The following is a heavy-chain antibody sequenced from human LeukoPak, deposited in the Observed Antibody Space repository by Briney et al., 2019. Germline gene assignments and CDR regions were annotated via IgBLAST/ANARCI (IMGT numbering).Heavy chain of an antibody. Sequence: PGGSLRLSCAASGFTFSSYGMHWVRQAPGKGLEWVAVIRYDGSNKYYADSVKGRFTISKDNSKNKLYLQMNNLRAEDTAVYYCAKDISYYGSWSYYFDYWGQGTLVTVSS. CDR1: GFTFSSYG. CDR2: IRYDGSNK. J-gene: IGHJ4*02. D-gene: IGHD3-10*01. CDR3: AKDISYYGSWSYYFDY. V-gene: IGHV3-30*02.